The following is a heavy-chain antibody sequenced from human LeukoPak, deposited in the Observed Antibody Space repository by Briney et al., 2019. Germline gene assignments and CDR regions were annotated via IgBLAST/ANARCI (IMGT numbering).Heavy chain of an antibody. J-gene: IGHJ3*02. CDR3: ARAGWQQLVSAFDI. Sequence: PSETLSLTCAVYGGSFSGYYWSWIRQPPGKGLEWIGEINHSGSTNYNPSLKSRVTISVDTSKNQFSLKLSSVTAADTAVYYCARAGWQQLVSAFDIWGQGTMVTVPS. V-gene: IGHV4-34*01. CDR1: GGSFSGYY. D-gene: IGHD6-13*01. CDR2: INHSGST.